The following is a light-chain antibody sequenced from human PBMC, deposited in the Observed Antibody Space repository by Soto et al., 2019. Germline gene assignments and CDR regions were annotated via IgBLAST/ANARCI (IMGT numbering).Light chain of an antibody. V-gene: IGLV4-69*01. J-gene: IGLJ3*02. CDR1: SGHSSYA. Sequence: QPVLTQSPSASASLGASVKLTCTLSSGHSSYAIAWHQQQPEKGPRHLMKLNSDGSHSKGDGIPDRFSGSSSGAERYLTISRLQSEDEADYYCPTWGTGNRVFGGGTKLTVL. CDR2: LNSDGSH. CDR3: PTWGTGNRV.